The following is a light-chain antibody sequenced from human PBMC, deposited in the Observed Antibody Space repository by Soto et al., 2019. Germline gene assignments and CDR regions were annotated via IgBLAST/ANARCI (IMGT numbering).Light chain of an antibody. CDR1: QGINNY. J-gene: IGKJ1*01. V-gene: IGKV1-27*01. CDR2: SAS. Sequence: DIQMTQSPSSLSASVGDRVTITCRASQGINNYLAWYQQKPGKVPKLLIYSASTLQSGVPSRFSASGYGTDFTLIISSLQPEDVAIYYSQRYSSVPRTFGQGTKVEIK. CDR3: QRYSSVPRT.